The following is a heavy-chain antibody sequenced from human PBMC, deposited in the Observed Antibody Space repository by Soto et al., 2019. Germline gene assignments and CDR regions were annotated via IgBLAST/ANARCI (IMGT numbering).Heavy chain of an antibody. V-gene: IGHV1-8*01. J-gene: IGHJ4*02. D-gene: IGHD3-3*01. CDR3: AASTFLSGVSGYFHLDF. Sequence: ASVKVSCKASGYTFTSYDIYWVRQATGQGLEWMGWMNPNTGNSGYAQKFQGRVTMTSDTSISTAHMELSSLRSEDTAVYYCAASTFLSGVSGYFHLDFWGQGTLVTVSS. CDR2: MNPNTGNS. CDR1: GYTFTSYD.